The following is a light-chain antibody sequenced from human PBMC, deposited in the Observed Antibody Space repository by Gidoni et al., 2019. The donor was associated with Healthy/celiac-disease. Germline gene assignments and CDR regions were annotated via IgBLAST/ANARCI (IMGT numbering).Light chain of an antibody. CDR1: QIISSY. Sequence: IRMTQSPSSLCASGGDRATSTCRARQIISSYLNWYQQKPGKAPKLLIYAASSLHSGVPARFSASGSGTDCTLTISSLQPEDFAPYYCQQSYSTPYTFGQGTKLELK. CDR3: QQSYSTPYT. J-gene: IGKJ2*01. CDR2: AAS. V-gene: IGKV1-39*01.